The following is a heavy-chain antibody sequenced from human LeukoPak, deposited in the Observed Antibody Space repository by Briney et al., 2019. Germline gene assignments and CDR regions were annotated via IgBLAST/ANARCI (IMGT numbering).Heavy chain of an antibody. CDR2: ISSSGSTI. J-gene: IGHJ4*02. Sequence: GGSLRLSCAASGFTFSSYEMNWVRQAPGKGLEWVSYISSSGSTIYYADSVKGRFTISRDNAKNSLYLQMNSLRAEDTAVYYCARISGSYYRRNFDYWGQGTLVTVSS. CDR1: GFTFSSYE. V-gene: IGHV3-48*03. CDR3: ARISGSYYRRNFDY. D-gene: IGHD1-26*01.